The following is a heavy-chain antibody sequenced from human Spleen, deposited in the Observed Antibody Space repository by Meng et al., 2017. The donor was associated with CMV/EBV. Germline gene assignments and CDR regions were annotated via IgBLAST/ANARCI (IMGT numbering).Heavy chain of an antibody. V-gene: IGHV1-2*02. Sequence: TFTGYYMQWVRQAPGLGLEWMGWINPNSGGTNYAQKFQARVTMTRDTSISTAYMELSSLRSDDTAVYYCARGGGKTYYDFWSAYYMNWGQGTLVTVSS. CDR1: TFTGYY. D-gene: IGHD3-3*01. CDR2: INPNSGGT. J-gene: IGHJ4*02. CDR3: ARGGGKTYYDFWSAYYMN.